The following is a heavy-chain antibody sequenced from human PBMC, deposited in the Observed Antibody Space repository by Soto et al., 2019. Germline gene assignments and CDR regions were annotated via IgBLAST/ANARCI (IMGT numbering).Heavy chain of an antibody. V-gene: IGHV4-30-4*01. J-gene: IGHJ4*02. CDR3: ARGPTAEKVDS. CDR1: GGSISSGDYY. Sequence: SETPSLTCTVSGGSISSGDYYWSWIRQPPGKGLEWIGYIYYSGSTYYNPSLKSRVTISVDTSKNQFSLKLSSVTAADTAVYYCARGPTAEKVDSWGQRILVTVS. CDR2: IYYSGST. D-gene: IGHD6-25*01.